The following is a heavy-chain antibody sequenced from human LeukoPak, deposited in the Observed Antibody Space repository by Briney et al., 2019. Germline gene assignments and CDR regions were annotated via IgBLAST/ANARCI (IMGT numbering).Heavy chain of an antibody. CDR1: GFTFSSYS. D-gene: IGHD6-19*01. CDR3: ARLTLIAVAGRMLDY. CDR2: ISSSSSYI. V-gene: IGHV3-21*01. J-gene: IGHJ4*02. Sequence: GGSLRLSCAASGFTFSSYSMNWVRQAPGKGLEWVSSISSSSSYIYYADSVKGRFTISRDNAMNSLYLQMNSLRAEDTAVYYCARLTLIAVAGRMLDYWGQGTLVTVSS.